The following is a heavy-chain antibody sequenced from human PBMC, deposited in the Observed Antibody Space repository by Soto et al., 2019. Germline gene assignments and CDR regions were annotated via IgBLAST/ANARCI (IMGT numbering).Heavy chain of an antibody. V-gene: IGHV5-51*01. J-gene: IGHJ4*02. Sequence: KISCKGSGYSFANYCIAWVRQMPGKGLEWMGIFYSGDSDTRYSPSFQGQVVISGDKSINTAYLQWTSLKASDTAMYYCARGSSGFYDYWGQGTLVTVSS. CDR1: GYSFANYC. CDR2: FYSGDSDT. CDR3: ARGSSGFYDY. D-gene: IGHD6-19*01.